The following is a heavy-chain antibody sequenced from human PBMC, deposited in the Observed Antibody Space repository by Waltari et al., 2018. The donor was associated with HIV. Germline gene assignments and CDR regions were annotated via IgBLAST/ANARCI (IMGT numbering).Heavy chain of an antibody. V-gene: IGHV3-49*04. CDR2: IRKKTFGDRT. CDR3: TREANPHLQTQMVHFDA. CDR1: GFNFGDYA. D-gene: IGHD2-8*01. J-gene: IGHJ4*02. Sequence: EVKLVESGGGVVEPGQSLRLSCKGSGFNFGDYAFNWVRQAPGKGPEWVGCIRKKTFGDRTEYGASVRVRFSVSRHDSKSVAHLLTDNRFLEDTATYYCTREANPHLQTQMVHFDAWGRATLVSVSS.